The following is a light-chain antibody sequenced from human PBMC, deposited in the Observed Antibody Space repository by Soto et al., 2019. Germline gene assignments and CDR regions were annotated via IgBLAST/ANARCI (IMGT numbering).Light chain of an antibody. CDR3: SSYTSSCTYV. CDR1: SSDVGGYNY. Sequence: QSALTQPASVSGSPGQSITISCTGTSSDVGGYNYVSWYQQHPGKAPKLMIYEVSNRPSGVSNRFFGSKSGNTASLTISGLQAEDEADYYCSSYTSSCTYVFGTGTKLTVL. CDR2: EVS. J-gene: IGLJ1*01. V-gene: IGLV2-14*01.